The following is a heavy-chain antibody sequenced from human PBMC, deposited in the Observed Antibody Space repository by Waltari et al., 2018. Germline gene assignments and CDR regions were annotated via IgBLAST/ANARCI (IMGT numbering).Heavy chain of an antibody. J-gene: IGHJ1*01. V-gene: IGHV3-23*01. D-gene: IGHD2-15*01. CDR1: GFTFSSYA. CDR2: ISGSGGST. Sequence: EVQLLESGGGLVQPGGSLRLSCAASGFTFSSYAMSWVRQAPGKGLEWVSAISGSGGSTYYADSVKGRFTISRDNSKNTLYLQMNSLRAEDTAVYYCAKDRYCSGGSCYSEARDFQHWGQGTLVTVSS. CDR3: AKDRYCSGGSCYSEARDFQH.